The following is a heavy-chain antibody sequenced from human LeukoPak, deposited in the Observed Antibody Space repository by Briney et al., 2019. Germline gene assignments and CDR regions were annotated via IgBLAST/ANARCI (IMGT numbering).Heavy chain of an antibody. CDR2: VSGSGGST. CDR1: GFTFSSYA. V-gene: IGHV3-23*01. Sequence: GGSLRLSCAASGFTFSSYAMTWVRQAPGKGLQWVSAVSGSGGSTYYADSVKGRFTISRDNSKNTLYLQMNTLRAEDTAVYYCXREXGSGSYYYDYWGQGTLVTVSS. D-gene: IGHD3-10*01. J-gene: IGHJ4*02. CDR3: XREXGSGSYYYDY.